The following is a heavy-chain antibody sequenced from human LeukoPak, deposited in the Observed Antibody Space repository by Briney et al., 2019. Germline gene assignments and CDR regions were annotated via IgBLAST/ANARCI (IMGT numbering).Heavy chain of an antibody. J-gene: IGHJ4*02. CDR3: ATLGQLWSNPLDY. Sequence: ASVKVSCKASGGTFSSYAISWVRQAPGQGLEWMGRIIPILGIANYAQKFQGRVTITADKSTSTAYMELSSLRSEDTAVYYCATLGQLWSNPLDYWGQGTLVTVSS. D-gene: IGHD5-18*01. CDR1: GGTFSSYA. CDR2: IIPILGIA. V-gene: IGHV1-69*04.